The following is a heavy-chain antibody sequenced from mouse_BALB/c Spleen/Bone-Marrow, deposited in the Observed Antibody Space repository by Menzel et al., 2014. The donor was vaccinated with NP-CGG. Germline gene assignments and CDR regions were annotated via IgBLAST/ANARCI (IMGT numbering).Heavy chain of an antibody. CDR2: ISTYYGDA. CDR3: AREVRDDYAMHY. Sequence: QVQLQQPGAELVRPGVPVKISCKGSGYTFTDYAMHWVKQSHAKSLEWIGVISTYYGDASYNQKVKGKATMTVDKSSSTAYMERASLTSEDSAIFYCAREVRDDYAMHYWGQGPSDPVST. CDR1: GYTFTDYA. J-gene: IGHJ4*01. V-gene: IGHV1S137*01. D-gene: IGHD2-14*01.